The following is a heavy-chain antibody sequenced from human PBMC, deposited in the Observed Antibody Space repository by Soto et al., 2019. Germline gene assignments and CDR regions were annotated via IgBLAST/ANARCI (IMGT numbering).Heavy chain of an antibody. V-gene: IGHV4-59*01. Sequence: SETLSLTCTVSGGSISSYYWSWIRQPPGKGLEWIGYIYYSGSTNYNPSLKSRVTISVDTSKNQFSLKLGSVTAADTAVYYCARGVRAAAGVFDYWGQGTLVTVSS. CDR1: GGSISSYY. CDR2: IYYSGST. D-gene: IGHD6-13*01. CDR3: ARGVRAAAGVFDY. J-gene: IGHJ4*02.